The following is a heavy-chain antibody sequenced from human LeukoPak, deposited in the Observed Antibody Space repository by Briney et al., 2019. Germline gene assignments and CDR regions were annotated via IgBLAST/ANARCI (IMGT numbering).Heavy chain of an antibody. CDR1: GGTFSSYA. CDR2: IIPIFGIA. CDR3: ARDQDYYDGSGYLGY. V-gene: IGHV1-69*04. D-gene: IGHD3-22*01. J-gene: IGHJ4*02. Sequence: ASVKVSCKASGGTFSSYAISWVRQAPGQGLEWMGRIIPIFGIANYAQKFQGRVTITADKSTSTAYMELSSLRSEDTAVYYCARDQDYYDGSGYLGYWGQGTLVTVSS.